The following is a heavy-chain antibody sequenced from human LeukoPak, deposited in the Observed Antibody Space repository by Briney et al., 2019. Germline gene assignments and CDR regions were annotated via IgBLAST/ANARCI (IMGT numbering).Heavy chain of an antibody. CDR2: ISNGGSNK. CDR3: AKEGHPLRDSIQLWFVDY. D-gene: IGHD5-18*01. Sequence: PGGSLRLSCAASGFTFSSYGMHWVRQAPGKGLEWVAAISNGGSNKYYADSVKGRFTISRDNSKNTLYLQMDSLRGEDTAVYYCAKEGHPLRDSIQLWFVDYWGQGTLVTVSS. CDR1: GFTFSSYG. J-gene: IGHJ4*02. V-gene: IGHV3-30*18.